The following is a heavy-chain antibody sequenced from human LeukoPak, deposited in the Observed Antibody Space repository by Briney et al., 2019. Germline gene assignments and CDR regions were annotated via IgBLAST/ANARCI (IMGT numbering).Heavy chain of an antibody. CDR1: GFTFDDYA. J-gene: IGHJ4*02. D-gene: IGHD3-22*01. Sequence: GRSLRLSCAASGFTFDDYAMHWVRQAPGKGLEWVSGISWNSGSIGCADSVKGRFTISRDNAKNSLYLQMNSLRAEDTALYYCAKDYYYDSSGYYWAPGDYWGQGTLVTVSS. CDR3: AKDYYYDSSGYYWAPGDY. CDR2: ISWNSGSI. V-gene: IGHV3-9*01.